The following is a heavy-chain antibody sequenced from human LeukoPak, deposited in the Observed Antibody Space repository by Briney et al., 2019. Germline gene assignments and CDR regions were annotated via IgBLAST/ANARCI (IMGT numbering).Heavy chain of an antibody. CDR1: GFAFSTFN. CDR2: FSSDGRST. J-gene: IGHJ4*02. Sequence: GRSLRLSCAASGFAFSTFNMHWVRQAPGKGLEWVAVFSSDGRSTLYAENVQGRFTLSRDNSKNTPSLQMNSLRAEDTAVYYCAKSYYYHSGSFDYWGQGTLVTVSS. V-gene: IGHV3-30*18. D-gene: IGHD3-10*01. CDR3: AKSYYYHSGSFDY.